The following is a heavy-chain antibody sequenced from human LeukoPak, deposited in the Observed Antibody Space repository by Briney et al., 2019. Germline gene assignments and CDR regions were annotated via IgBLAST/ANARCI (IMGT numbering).Heavy chain of an antibody. CDR1: GYTFTRYG. Sequence: ASVKVSCMASGYTFTRYGISWVRQAPGQGLEWMGWISAYNGNTNYAQKLQGRVTMTTDTSTSTAYVELRSLRSDDTAVYYCARDSQHEAYSGSPDYWGQGTLVTVSS. CDR3: ARDSQHEAYSGSPDY. J-gene: IGHJ4*02. V-gene: IGHV1-18*01. D-gene: IGHD1-26*01. CDR2: ISAYNGNT.